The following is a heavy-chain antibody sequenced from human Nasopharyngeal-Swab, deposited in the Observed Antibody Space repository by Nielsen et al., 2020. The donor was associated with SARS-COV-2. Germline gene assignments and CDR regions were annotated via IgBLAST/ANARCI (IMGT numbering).Heavy chain of an antibody. CDR2: IKYDGNEK. Sequence: GESLKISCAASGFTFSSHWMSWVRQAPGKGLEWVANIKYDGNEKNYVDSVKGRFIISRDNAENSVYLQMNSLRVEDTAVYYCSRDQSYGSLDDWGQGTLVTVSS. V-gene: IGHV3-7*01. CDR1: GFTFSSHW. CDR3: SRDQSYGSLDD. J-gene: IGHJ4*02. D-gene: IGHD5-18*01.